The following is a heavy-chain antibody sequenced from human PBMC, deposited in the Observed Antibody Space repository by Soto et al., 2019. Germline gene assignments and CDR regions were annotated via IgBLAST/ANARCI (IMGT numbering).Heavy chain of an antibody. V-gene: IGHV1-2*04. J-gene: IGHJ4*02. D-gene: IGHD2-15*01. CDR2: INPNSGGT. CDR1: GYTFTGYY. Sequence: ASVKDSCKASGYTFTGYYMHWVRQAPGQGLEWMGWINPNSGGTNYAQKFQGWVTMTRDTSISTAYMELSRLRSDDTAVYDGAREGKGYCSGGSCSYYFDDWGQGTLVTVSS. CDR3: AREGKGYCSGGSCSYYFDD.